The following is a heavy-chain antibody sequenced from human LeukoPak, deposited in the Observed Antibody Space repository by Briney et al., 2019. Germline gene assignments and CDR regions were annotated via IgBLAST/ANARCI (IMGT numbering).Heavy chain of an antibody. J-gene: IGHJ1*01. D-gene: IGHD2-8*02. CDR3: ARTSRTGEPDNFQH. V-gene: IGHV4-30-4*02. Sequence: PADTLSLTCTVSGGSISSGGYYWGWTRQPPGKGLEWIDYIYYCGSTYSYPSLKIRVTISVDTSENQFSLRLSSVTAADTAVYYSARTSRTGEPDNFQHWGQGTLVTVSS. CDR1: GGSISSGGYY. CDR2: IYYCGST.